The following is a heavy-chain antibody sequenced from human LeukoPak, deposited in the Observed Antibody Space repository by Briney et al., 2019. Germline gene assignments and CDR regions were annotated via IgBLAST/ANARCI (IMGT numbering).Heavy chain of an antibody. V-gene: IGHV4-4*07. CDR1: GASISNYY. CDR3: ARLVAVAGHNWFDP. D-gene: IGHD6-19*01. CDR2: ISTSGST. Sequence: SETLSLTCTVSGASISNYYWSWIRQPAGKGLEWIGRISTSGSTNYNPSLKSRVTMSVDTSKNQFSLKLSSVTAADTALYYCARLVAVAGHNWFDPWGQGTLVTVSS. J-gene: IGHJ5*02.